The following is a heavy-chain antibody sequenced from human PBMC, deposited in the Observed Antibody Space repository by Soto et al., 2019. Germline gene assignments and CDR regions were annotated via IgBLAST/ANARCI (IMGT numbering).Heavy chain of an antibody. Sequence: QVHLEQWGAGLLKPSETLSLTCAVYGGSLSGYFWSWVRQPPGKGLEWIGEINHSGSTNYNPSLKSRVTISADTSKRQFSLRLSSVTAADSGIYYCASYHYYDFWIGSRHYMDAWGKGTTVTVSS. CDR1: GGSLSGYF. J-gene: IGHJ6*03. CDR3: ASYHYYDFWIGSRHYMDA. CDR2: INHSGST. V-gene: IGHV4-34*01. D-gene: IGHD3-3*01.